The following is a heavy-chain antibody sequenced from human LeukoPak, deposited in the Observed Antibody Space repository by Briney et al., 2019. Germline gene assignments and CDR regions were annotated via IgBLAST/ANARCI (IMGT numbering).Heavy chain of an antibody. D-gene: IGHD6-13*01. Sequence: GGSLRLSCAASGFTFSSHAMHWVRQAPGKGLEYVSAISGNGGTTYYANSVKGRFTISRDNSKNTLYLQMGSLRADDMAVYYCARASIAAAGLHDVYDIWGPGTMVTVSS. CDR1: GFTFSSHA. CDR3: ARASIAAAGLHDVYDI. CDR2: ISGNGGTT. J-gene: IGHJ3*02. V-gene: IGHV3-64*01.